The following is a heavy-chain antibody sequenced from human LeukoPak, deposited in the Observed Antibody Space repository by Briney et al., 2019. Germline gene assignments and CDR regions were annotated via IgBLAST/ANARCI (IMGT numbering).Heavy chain of an antibody. Sequence: AGGSLRLSCAASGFTFSSYSMNWVRQAPGKGLEWVSYISSSSSTIYYADSVKGRFTISRDNAKNSLYLQMNSLRAEDTAVYYCARDQKDIVVVPAARWESDAFDIWAKGQWSPSPQ. CDR1: GFTFSSYS. V-gene: IGHV3-48*01. CDR3: ARDQKDIVVVPAARWESDAFDI. CDR2: ISSSSSTI. D-gene: IGHD2-2*01. J-gene: IGHJ3*02.